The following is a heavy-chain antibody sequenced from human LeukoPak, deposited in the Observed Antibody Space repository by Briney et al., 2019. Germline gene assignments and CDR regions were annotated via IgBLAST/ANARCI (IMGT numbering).Heavy chain of an antibody. CDR2: ISSLGSTI. CDR1: GFSFNLYE. CDR3: ARDHPHKRAFDS. J-gene: IGHJ4*02. Sequence: HPGGSLRLSCAASGFSFNLYEMNWVRQAPGKGLEWLSYISSLGSTIYYADSVKGRFTISRDNVKNSLYLQMNSLRAEDTAIYYCARDHPHKRAFDSWGQGVLVTVSS. V-gene: IGHV3-48*03.